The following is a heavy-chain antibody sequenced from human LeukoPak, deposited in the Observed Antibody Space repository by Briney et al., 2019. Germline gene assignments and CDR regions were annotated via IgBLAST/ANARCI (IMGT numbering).Heavy chain of an antibody. J-gene: IGHJ6*03. CDR3: ARMWFGELVPNSYYYYMDV. Sequence: PSETLSLTCTVSGGSISSGSYYWNWIRQPAGKGLEWIGRMYSSGSTNYNPSLKSRVTISRDTSENQFSLKLSSVTAADTAVYYCARMWFGELVPNSYYYYMDVWGKGTTVTISS. D-gene: IGHD3-10*01. CDR2: MYSSGST. V-gene: IGHV4-61*02. CDR1: GGSISSGSYY.